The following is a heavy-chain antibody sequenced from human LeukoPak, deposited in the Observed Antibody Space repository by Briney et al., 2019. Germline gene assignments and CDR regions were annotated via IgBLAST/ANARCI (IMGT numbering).Heavy chain of an antibody. J-gene: IGHJ3*01. CDR3: AIHGGGTIRIEAFDV. CDR1: GFTFTTYW. V-gene: IGHV3-7*03. Sequence: QTGGSLRLSCAASGFTFTTYWMSWVRQAPGKGLEWVANIKQDGTEKYYVDSVKGRFTISRDNAKNSLYLQMNSLRDEDTALYYCAIHGGGTIRIEAFDVWGQGTMVTISS. D-gene: IGHD3-3*01. CDR2: IKQDGTEK.